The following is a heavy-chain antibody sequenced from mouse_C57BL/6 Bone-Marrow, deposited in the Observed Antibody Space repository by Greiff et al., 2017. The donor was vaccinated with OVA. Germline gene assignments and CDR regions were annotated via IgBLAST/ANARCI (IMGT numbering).Heavy chain of an antibody. CDR1: VYTFTRYW. Sequence: QVQLQPSGAELVPPGSSVPLSCTASVYTFTRYWLHLVQQRPGQVLYLIGYIHPCSGYTKYNQKFKDKATLTADTSSSTAYMQLSSLTYEDVAVYYCARDCGRRAMDYWGQGTSVTVSA. D-gene: IGHD1-1*01. CDR3: ARDCGRRAMDY. CDR2: IHPCSGYT. V-gene: IGHV1-7*01. J-gene: IGHJ4*01.